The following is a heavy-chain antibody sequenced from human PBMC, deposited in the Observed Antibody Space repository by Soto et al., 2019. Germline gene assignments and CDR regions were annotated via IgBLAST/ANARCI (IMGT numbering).Heavy chain of an antibody. Sequence: PSETLSLTCAVSGGSISSGGYSWSWIRQPPGKGLEWIGYIYHSGSTYYNPSLKSRVTISVDRSKNQFSLKLNSVTAADTAVYYCTKNSAYALDYWGQGTLVTVSS. V-gene: IGHV4-30-2*01. CDR2: IYHSGST. D-gene: IGHD5-12*01. CDR3: TKNSAYALDY. CDR1: GGSISSGGYS. J-gene: IGHJ4*02.